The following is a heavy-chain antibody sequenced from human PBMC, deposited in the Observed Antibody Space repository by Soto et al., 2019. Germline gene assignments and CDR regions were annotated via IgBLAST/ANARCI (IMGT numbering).Heavy chain of an antibody. Sequence: QVQLVESGGGVVQPGRSLRLSCAASGFIFNNYVMHWVRQAPGKGLEWLAVISYDGSNQYYADAVKGRFIISRDNSNNTVYLQMNSLRPEDTAVYYCARDSHAFDIWGQGTMVTVSS. CDR2: ISYDGSNQ. CDR3: ARDSHAFDI. CDR1: GFIFNNYV. J-gene: IGHJ3*02. V-gene: IGHV3-30-3*01.